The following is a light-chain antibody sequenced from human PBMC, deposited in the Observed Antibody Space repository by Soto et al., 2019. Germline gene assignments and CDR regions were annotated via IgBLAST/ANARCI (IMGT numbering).Light chain of an antibody. CDR2: KAS. Sequence: DIQMTQSPSTLSAYVGDRVTITCRASQNIRSWLAWYQQKPGKAPKLLIYKASNLESGVPSRFSASGSGTEFTLTISSLQPDDFGTYYCQQYDVYSKFGHGTKVDIK. CDR1: QNIRSW. J-gene: IGKJ1*01. CDR3: QQYDVYSK. V-gene: IGKV1-5*03.